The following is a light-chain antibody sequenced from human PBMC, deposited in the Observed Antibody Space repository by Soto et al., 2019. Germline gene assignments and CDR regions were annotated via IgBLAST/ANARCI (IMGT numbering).Light chain of an antibody. CDR2: AAS. J-gene: IGKJ4*01. CDR3: QQYDNLPLT. V-gene: IGKV1-17*01. Sequence: DIQMTQSPSSLSASVGDRITITCRASQGIRNDLGWYQQKPGKAPKRLIYAASSLQSGVPSRFSGSGSGTDFTFTISSLQPEDIGTYHCQQYDNLPLTFGGGTKVDIK. CDR1: QGIRND.